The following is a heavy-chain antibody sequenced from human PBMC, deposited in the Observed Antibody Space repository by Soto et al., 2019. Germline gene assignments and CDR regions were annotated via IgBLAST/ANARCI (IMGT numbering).Heavy chain of an antibody. Sequence: ASVKVSCKASGYTFTSYDINWVRQATGQGPEWMGWMNPGHNQPVYTQKFRGRVTVSTDTSTSTAYMELSSLTSEDTAVYYCARDSIAANRTGYWGQGTLVTVS. CDR2: MNPGHNQP. CDR3: ARDSIAANRTGY. D-gene: IGHD6-13*01. J-gene: IGHJ4*02. V-gene: IGHV1-8*01. CDR1: GYTFTSYD.